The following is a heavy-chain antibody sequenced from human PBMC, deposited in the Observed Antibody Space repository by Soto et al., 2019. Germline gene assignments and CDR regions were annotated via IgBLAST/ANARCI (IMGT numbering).Heavy chain of an antibody. CDR1: GFTFISYT. CDR2: TNQHGTII. V-gene: IGHV3-74*01. CDR3: TRDIGGRGAL. Sequence: LRLPCAASGFTFISYTMSWVRQAPGKGLVWVSRTNQHGTIIDYADFVKGRFTISRDNAKNTLYLEMDSLRVEDTAVYYCTRDIGGRGALWGPGTLVTVSS. J-gene: IGHJ4*02. D-gene: IGHD3-16*01.